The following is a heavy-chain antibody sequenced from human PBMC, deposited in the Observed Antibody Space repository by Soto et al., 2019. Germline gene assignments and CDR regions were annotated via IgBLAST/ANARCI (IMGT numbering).Heavy chain of an antibody. J-gene: IGHJ4*02. V-gene: IGHV4-59*01. CDR2: IYYSGST. CDR3: ARSRGGYFDY. D-gene: IGHD3-22*01. CDR1: GASISTYY. Sequence: QVQLQESGPGLVKPSETLSLTCTVSGASISTYYWSWIRQPPGKGLEWIGYIYYSGSTNYNPSLTSXVXIXXDTSKNQFSLKLSSVTAADTAVYYCARSRGGYFDYWGQGTLVTVSS.